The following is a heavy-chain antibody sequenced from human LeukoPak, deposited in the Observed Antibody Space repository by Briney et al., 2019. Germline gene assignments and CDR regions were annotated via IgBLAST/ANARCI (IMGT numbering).Heavy chain of an antibody. Sequence: PGGSLRLSCVVSGFTVSSDLMNWVRQAPGKGLEWVSAMNSGGETYYADSVRGRFIISRDKSRNTLYLQMNSLRVDDTAVYYCARGGFMVRGVLWGQGTLVTVSS. D-gene: IGHD3-10*01. CDR1: GFTVSSDL. CDR2: MNSGGET. J-gene: IGHJ4*02. V-gene: IGHV3-53*01. CDR3: ARGGFMVRGVL.